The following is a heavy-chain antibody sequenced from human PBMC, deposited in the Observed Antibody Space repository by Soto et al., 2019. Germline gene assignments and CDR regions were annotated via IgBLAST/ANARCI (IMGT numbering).Heavy chain of an antibody. V-gene: IGHV1-69*08. Sequence: SVKVPCKVSGGSFTNYSLNWERHCPGQGLEWLGGIIPLHNTSNYSEKCVCRLSFTADISSSTVYMHLSGLTSGDTATYYCASWYALNPLYYHGMVGWGQWTAVTVFS. D-gene: IGHD2-2*01. CDR3: ASWYALNPLYYHGMVG. J-gene: IGHJ6*02. CDR2: IIPLHNTS. CDR1: GGSFTNYS.